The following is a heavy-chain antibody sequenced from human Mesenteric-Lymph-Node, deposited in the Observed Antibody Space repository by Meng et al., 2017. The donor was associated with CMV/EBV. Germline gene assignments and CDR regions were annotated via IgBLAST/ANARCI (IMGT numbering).Heavy chain of an antibody. D-gene: IGHD2-2*01. CDR2: IIPILGIA. Sequence: SVKVSCKASGGTFSSYAISWVRQAPGQGLEWMGGIIPILGIANYAQKFQGRVTITADKSTSTAYMELSSLRSEDTAVYYCARNVREYQLLSGPANWFDPWGQGTLVTVSS. CDR3: ARNVREYQLLSGPANWFDP. J-gene: IGHJ5*02. CDR1: GGTFSSYA. V-gene: IGHV1-69*10.